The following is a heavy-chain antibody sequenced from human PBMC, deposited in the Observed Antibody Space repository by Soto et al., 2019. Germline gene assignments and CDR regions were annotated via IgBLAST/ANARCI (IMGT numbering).Heavy chain of an antibody. CDR2: IYYSGST. Sequence: SETLSLTCTVSGGSISSGDYYWSWIRQPPGKGLEWIGNIYYSGSTYYNPSLKSRVTVSVDTSKNQFSLKLSSVTAADTAVYYCARHPSDFWFDPWGQGTLVTVSS. CDR1: GGSISSGDYY. D-gene: IGHD2-21*02. V-gene: IGHV4-39*01. J-gene: IGHJ5*02. CDR3: ARHPSDFWFDP.